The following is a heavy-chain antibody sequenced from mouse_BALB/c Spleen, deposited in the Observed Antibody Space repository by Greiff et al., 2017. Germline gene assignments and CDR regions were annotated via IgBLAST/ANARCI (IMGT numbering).Heavy chain of an antibody. D-gene: IGHD2-14*01. V-gene: IGHV2-6-2*01. CDR2: IWSDGST. CDR3: ARQRYRYGYAMDY. J-gene: IGHJ4*01. Sequence: VNVVESGPDLVAPSQSLSITCTVSGFSLTSYGVHWVRQPPGKGLEWLVVIWSDGSTTYNSALKSRLSISKDNSKSQVFLKMNSLQTDDTAMYYCARQRYRYGYAMDYWGQGTSVTVSS. CDR1: GFSLTSYG.